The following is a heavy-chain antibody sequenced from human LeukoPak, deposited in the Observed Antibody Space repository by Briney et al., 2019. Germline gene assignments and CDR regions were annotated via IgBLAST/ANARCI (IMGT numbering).Heavy chain of an antibody. J-gene: IGHJ4*02. CDR2: ISSSSSYV. CDR3: ARGASRYYYDSSGYYGYDY. CDR1: GFTFSSYS. Sequence: GGSLRLSCAASGFTFSSYSMNWVRQAPGKGLEWVSSISSSSSYVYYADSVKGRFTISRDNVKNSLYLQMNSLRAEDTAVYYCARGASRYYYDSSGYYGYDYWGQGTLVTVSS. D-gene: IGHD3-22*01. V-gene: IGHV3-21*01.